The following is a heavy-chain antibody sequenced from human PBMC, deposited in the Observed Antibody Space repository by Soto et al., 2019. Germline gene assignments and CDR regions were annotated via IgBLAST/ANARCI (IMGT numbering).Heavy chain of an antibody. V-gene: IGHV3-33*01. CDR1: GFTFSSYG. Sequence: QVQLVESGGGVVQPGRSLRLSCAASGFTFSSYGMHWVRQAPGKGLEWVAVIWYDGSNKYYADSVKGRFTISRDNSKNTLYLQMNSLRAEDTAVYYCARKWEQLVVDYWGQGTLVTVSS. J-gene: IGHJ4*02. D-gene: IGHD6-6*01. CDR2: IWYDGSNK. CDR3: ARKWEQLVVDY.